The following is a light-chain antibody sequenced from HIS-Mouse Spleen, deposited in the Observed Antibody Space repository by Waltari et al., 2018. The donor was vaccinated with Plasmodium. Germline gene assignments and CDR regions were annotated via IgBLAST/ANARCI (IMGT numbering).Light chain of an antibody. CDR2: SNN. V-gene: IGLV1-44*01. CDR1: SSNIGSTT. CDR3: AAWDDSLNGAV. J-gene: IGLJ7*01. Sequence: QSVLTQPPSASGTPGQRVTISCSGSSSNIGSTTVNWYQQLPGTAPKLLIYSNNRPPSGVPDRCSGSKSGTSASLAISGLQSEDEADYYCAAWDDSLNGAVFGGGTQLTVL.